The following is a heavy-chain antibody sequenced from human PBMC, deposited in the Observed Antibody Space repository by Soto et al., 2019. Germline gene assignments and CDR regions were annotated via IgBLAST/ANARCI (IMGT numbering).Heavy chain of an antibody. CDR3: ARDSQLQSYGVLVPTWFDY. CDR1: GYSFTSYG. Sequence: ASVKVSCKSSGYSFTSYGISWVRQAPGQGLEWMGWISTYNGNINYAQNFKGRVNMTTDASTRTVYMQLSSLRSDDTAVYYCARDSQLQSYGVLVPTWFDYWGQGTLVTVSS. D-gene: IGHD3-16*01. V-gene: IGHV1-18*04. J-gene: IGHJ5*01. CDR2: ISTYNGNI.